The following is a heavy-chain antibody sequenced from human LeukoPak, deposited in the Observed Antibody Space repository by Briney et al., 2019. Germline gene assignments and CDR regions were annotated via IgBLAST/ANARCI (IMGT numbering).Heavy chain of an antibody. J-gene: IGHJ6*03. CDR1: GFTFSSYS. V-gene: IGHV3-21*01. D-gene: IGHD6-19*01. Sequence: PGGSLRLSCAASGFTFSSYSMNWVRQAPGKGLEWVSSISSSSSYIYYADSVKGRFTISRDNAKNSLYLQMNSLRAEDTAVYYCAKAGDSSGWYTYYYYYYMDVWGKGTTVTISS. CDR3: AKAGDSSGWYTYYYYYYMDV. CDR2: ISSSSSYI.